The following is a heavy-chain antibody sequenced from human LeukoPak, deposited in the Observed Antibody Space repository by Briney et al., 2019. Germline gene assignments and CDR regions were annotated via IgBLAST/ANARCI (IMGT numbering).Heavy chain of an antibody. J-gene: IGHJ4*02. CDR3: ARVFYGQQLWLYFDY. D-gene: IGHD5-18*01. CDR2: ISSSSSYI. Sequence: PGGSLRLSCAASGFTFTSYSMNWVRQAPGKGLEWVSSISSSSSYIYYADSVKGRFTISRDNSKNTLYLQMNSLRAEDTAVYYCARVFYGQQLWLYFDYWGQGTLVTVSS. CDR1: GFTFTSYS. V-gene: IGHV3-21*04.